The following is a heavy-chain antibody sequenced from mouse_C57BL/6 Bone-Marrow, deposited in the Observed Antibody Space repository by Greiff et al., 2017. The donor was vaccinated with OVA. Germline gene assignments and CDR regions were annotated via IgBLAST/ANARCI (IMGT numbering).Heavy chain of an antibody. CDR2: ISDGGSYT. CDR3: ARSQATAWSAY. CDR1: GFTFSSYA. Sequence: EVKLVESGGGLVKPGGSLKLSCAASGFTFSSYAMSWVRQTPEKRLEWVATISDGGSYTYYPDNVKGRFTISRDNAKNNLYLQMSHLKSEDTAMYYCARSQATAWSAYWGQGTLVTVSA. J-gene: IGHJ3*01. V-gene: IGHV5-4*03. D-gene: IGHD3-2*02.